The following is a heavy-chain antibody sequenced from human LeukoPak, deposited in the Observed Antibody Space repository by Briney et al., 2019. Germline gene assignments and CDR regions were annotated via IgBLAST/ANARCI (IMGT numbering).Heavy chain of an antibody. J-gene: IGHJ4*02. CDR3: ATGIAAAGTWGTVAFFDY. CDR1: GYTLTELS. Sequence: ASVEVSCKVSGYTLTELSMHWVRQAPGKGLEWMGGFDPEDGETIYAQKFQGRVTMTEDTSTDTAYMELSSLRSEDTAVYYCATGIAAAGTWGTVAFFDYWGQGTLVTVSS. D-gene: IGHD6-13*01. CDR2: FDPEDGET. V-gene: IGHV1-24*01.